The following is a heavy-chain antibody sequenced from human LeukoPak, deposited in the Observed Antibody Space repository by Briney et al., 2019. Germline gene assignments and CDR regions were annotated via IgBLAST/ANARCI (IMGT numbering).Heavy chain of an antibody. D-gene: IGHD2-2*01. J-gene: IGHJ3*02. Sequence: GASVKVSCKASGYTFTSYDINWVRQATGQGLEWLGWMNPSSGNTGYAQKFQGRVTMTRDTSISTAYMELSSLRSEDTAVYYCAREGIGAYAQAFDIWGQGTMVTVSS. CDR2: MNPSSGNT. CDR1: GYTFTSYD. CDR3: AREGIGAYAQAFDI. V-gene: IGHV1-8*01.